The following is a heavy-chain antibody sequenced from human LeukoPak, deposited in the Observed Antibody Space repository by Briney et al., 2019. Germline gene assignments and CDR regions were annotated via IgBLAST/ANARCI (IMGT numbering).Heavy chain of an antibody. D-gene: IGHD1-26*01. Sequence: GGSLRLSCAASGFTFSSYGMHWVRQAPGKGLEWVAFIRYDGGNKYYADSVKGRFTISRDNSKNTLYLQMNSLRVEDTAVYYCAKALGSGSSYDAFDIWGEGTMVTVSS. CDR1: GFTFSSYG. J-gene: IGHJ3*02. V-gene: IGHV3-30*02. CDR2: IRYDGGNK. CDR3: AKALGSGSSYDAFDI.